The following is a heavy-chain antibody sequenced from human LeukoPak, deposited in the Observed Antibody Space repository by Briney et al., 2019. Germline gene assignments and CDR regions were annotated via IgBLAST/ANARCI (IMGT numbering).Heavy chain of an antibody. Sequence: PSETLSLTCAVYGGSFSGYYWSWIRQPPGKGLEWIGEINHSGSTNYNPSLKSRVTISVDTSKNQFSLRLGSVTAADTAVYYCARSAVIVATNPYYYYGMDVWGQGITVTVSS. CDR2: INHSGST. J-gene: IGHJ6*02. V-gene: IGHV4-34*01. CDR3: ARSAVIVATNPYYYYGMDV. D-gene: IGHD5-12*01. CDR1: GGSFSGYY.